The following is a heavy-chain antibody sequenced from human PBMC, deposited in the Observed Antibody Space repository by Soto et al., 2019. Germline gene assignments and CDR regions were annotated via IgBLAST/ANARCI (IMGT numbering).Heavy chain of an antibody. CDR1: GYSISSGYY. D-gene: IGHD1-26*01. CDR2: IYHSGST. J-gene: IGHJ4*02. Sequence: SETLSLTCAVSGYSISSGYYWGWIRQPPGKGLEWIGSIYHSGSTYYNPSLKSRVTISVDTSKNQFSLKLSSVTAADTAVYYCARDQGELDYWGQGTMVTVYS. V-gene: IGHV4-38-2*02. CDR3: ARDQGELDY.